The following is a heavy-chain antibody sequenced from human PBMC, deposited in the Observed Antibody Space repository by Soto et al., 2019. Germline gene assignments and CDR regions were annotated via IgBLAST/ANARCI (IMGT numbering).Heavy chain of an antibody. CDR2: IYNTGST. CDR3: ARDLWGYCGTDCYPLDV. D-gene: IGHD2-21*02. CDR1: GGSISRYY. Sequence: SETLSLTCTVSGGSISRYYWSWIRQPPGQGLEWIGYIYNTGSTVYNPPFKSRVNISVDTSKNQFSLKLNSVTAADTAVYYCARDLWGYCGTDCYPLDVWGQGTTVTVS. J-gene: IGHJ6*02. V-gene: IGHV4-59*01.